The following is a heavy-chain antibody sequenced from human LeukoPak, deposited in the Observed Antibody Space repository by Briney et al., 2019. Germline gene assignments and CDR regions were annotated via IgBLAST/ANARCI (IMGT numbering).Heavy chain of an antibody. D-gene: IGHD3-16*01. J-gene: IGHJ4*02. CDR3: ARSRATWGNIDY. V-gene: IGHV3-66*01. CDR1: GFTVTSTS. CDR2: IYSGGDT. Sequence: GGSLRLSCAASGFTVTSTSMSWVRQAPGKGLEWVSVIYSGGDTYYADSVKDRFTVSRDNSKNTLFLQMNGLSPGDTAVYYCARSRATWGNIDYWGQGALVIVSS.